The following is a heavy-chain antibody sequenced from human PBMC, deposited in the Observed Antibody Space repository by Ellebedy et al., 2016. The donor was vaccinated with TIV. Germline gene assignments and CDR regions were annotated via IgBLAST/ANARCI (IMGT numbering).Heavy chain of an antibody. CDR3: ARWFGELLYVRWFDP. CDR1: GGSISRSSYY. CDR2: IYYTGST. D-gene: IGHD3-10*01. J-gene: IGHJ5*02. Sequence: SETLSLTCTVSGGSISRSSYYWGWIRQSPHKGLEWIGSIYYTGSTFYNPSLKSRVTISVDTSKSQFSLRLTSVTAADTAVYYCARWFGELLYVRWFDPWGQGTLVTVSS. V-gene: IGHV4-39*01.